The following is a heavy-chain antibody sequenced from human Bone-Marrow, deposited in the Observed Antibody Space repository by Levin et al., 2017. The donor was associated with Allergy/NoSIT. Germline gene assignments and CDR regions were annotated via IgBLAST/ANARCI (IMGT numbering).Heavy chain of an antibody. V-gene: IGHV3-21*01. Sequence: GESLKISCAASGILFSSYDMNWVRQAPGKGLEWVSSISAGGNYIYYADSVKGRFTISRDNAKNSLFLQMNSLRAEDTAVYYCASWAMYHYDRSAFDYFYYAMDVWVQGTTVTVSS. CDR3: ASWAMYHYDRSAFDYFYYAMDV. CDR2: ISAGGNYI. CDR1: GILFSSYD. J-gene: IGHJ6*02. D-gene: IGHD3-22*01.